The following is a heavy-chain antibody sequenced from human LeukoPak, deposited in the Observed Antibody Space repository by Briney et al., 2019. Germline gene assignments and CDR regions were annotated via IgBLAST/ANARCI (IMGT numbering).Heavy chain of an antibody. Sequence: GGSLRLSCAASGFTFSSYWMSWVRQAPGKGLEWVANVKQDRSEKYYVDSVKGRFTTSRDNAKNSLYLQMNSLRAEDTAVYYCASSVVVPAAPLDYWGQGTLVTVSS. CDR1: GFTFSSYW. CDR2: VKQDRSEK. V-gene: IGHV3-7*01. J-gene: IGHJ4*02. CDR3: ASSVVVPAAPLDY. D-gene: IGHD2-2*01.